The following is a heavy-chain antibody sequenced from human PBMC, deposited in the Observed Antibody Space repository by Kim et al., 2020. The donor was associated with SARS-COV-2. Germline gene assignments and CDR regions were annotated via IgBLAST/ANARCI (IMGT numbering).Heavy chain of an antibody. J-gene: IGHJ4*02. V-gene: IGHV3-23*01. CDR3: AKLYCSSTSCYRRFFDY. D-gene: IGHD2-2*02. Sequence: VKGRFTISRDNSKNTLYLQMNSLSAEDTAVYYCAKLYCSSTSCYRRFFDYWGQGTLVTVSS.